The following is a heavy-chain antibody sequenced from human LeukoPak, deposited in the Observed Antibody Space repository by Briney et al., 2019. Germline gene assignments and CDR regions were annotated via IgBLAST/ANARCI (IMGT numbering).Heavy chain of an antibody. V-gene: IGHV1-2*02. J-gene: IGHJ1*01. Sequence: ASVTVSCTSSGYTFTVYYMHWVRQAPGQGLEWMGWINPNSGGTNYAQKFQGRVTMTRDTSISTAYMELSRLRSDDTAVYYCARDYTETFLYYYDSSGYSEYFQHWGQGTLVTVSS. CDR3: ARDYTETFLYYYDSSGYSEYFQH. CDR1: GYTFTVYY. D-gene: IGHD3-22*01. CDR2: INPNSGGT.